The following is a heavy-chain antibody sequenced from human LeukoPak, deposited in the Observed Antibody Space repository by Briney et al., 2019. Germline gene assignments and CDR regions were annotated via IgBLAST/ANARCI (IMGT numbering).Heavy chain of an antibody. CDR2: ISSSSSYI. V-gene: IGHV3-21*01. CDR1: GFTFSSYS. CDR3: ARDETYGSGSHYYYYGMGV. J-gene: IGHJ6*02. D-gene: IGHD3-10*01. Sequence: GGSLRLSCAASGFTFSSYSMNWVRQAPGKGLEWVSSISSSSSYIYYADSVKGRFTISRDNAKNSLYLQMNSLRAEDTAVYYCARDETYGSGSHYYYYGMGVWGQGTTVTVSS.